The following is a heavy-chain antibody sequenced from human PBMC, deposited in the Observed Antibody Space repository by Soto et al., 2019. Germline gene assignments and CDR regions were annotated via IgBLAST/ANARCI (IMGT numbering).Heavy chain of an antibody. J-gene: IGHJ6*02. V-gene: IGHV1-69*13. D-gene: IGHD6-13*01. CDR2: IIPIFGTA. Sequence: ASVKVACKASGGTFSSYAISWGRQAPGQGLEWMGGIIPIFGTANYAQKFQGRVTITADESTSTAYMELSSLRSEDTAVYYCARETQQLASDYYYYGMDVWGQGTTVTVSS. CDR1: GGTFSSYA. CDR3: ARETQQLASDYYYYGMDV.